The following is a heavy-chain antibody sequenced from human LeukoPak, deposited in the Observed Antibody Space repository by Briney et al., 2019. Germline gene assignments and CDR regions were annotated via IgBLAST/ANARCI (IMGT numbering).Heavy chain of an antibody. D-gene: IGHD3-10*01. CDR2: ISRSGDNT. CDR3: AKAGANWVDP. J-gene: IGHJ5*02. CDR1: GFTFSGYA. Sequence: GSLRLSCAASGFTFSGYAMSWVRQAPGKGLQWVSTISRSGDNTYYADSVKGRFTISRDNSKNTLYVQMNSLRAEDTAIYYCAKAGANWVDPWGQGTLVTVSS. V-gene: IGHV3-23*01.